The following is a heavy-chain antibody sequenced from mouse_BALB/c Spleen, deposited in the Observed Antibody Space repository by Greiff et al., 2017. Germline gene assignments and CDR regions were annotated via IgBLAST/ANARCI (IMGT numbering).Heavy chain of an antibody. CDR1: GFTFSSYA. CDR3: ARGGYGSSYDWYFDV. CDR2: ISSGGST. J-gene: IGHJ1*01. Sequence: EVQLVESGGGLVKPGGSLKLSCAASGFTFSSYAMSWVRQTPEKRLEWVASISSGGSTYYPDSVKGRFTISRDNARNILYLQMSSLRSEDTAMYYCARGGYGSSYDWYFDVWGAGTTVTVSS. D-gene: IGHD1-1*01. V-gene: IGHV5-6-5*01.